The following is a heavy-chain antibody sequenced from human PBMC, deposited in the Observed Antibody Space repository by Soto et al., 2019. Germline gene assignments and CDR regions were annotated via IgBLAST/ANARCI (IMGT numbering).Heavy chain of an antibody. J-gene: IGHJ6*02. D-gene: IGHD1-7*01. CDR2: ISAYNGNT. Sequence: ASVKVYCKASGGTFSSYAISWVRQAPGQGLEWMGWISAYNGNTNYAQKLQGRVTMTTDTSTSTAYMELRSLRSDDTAVYYCARVAGTTDYYYYGMDVWGQGTTVTVSS. V-gene: IGHV1-18*01. CDR1: GGTFSSYA. CDR3: ARVAGTTDYYYYGMDV.